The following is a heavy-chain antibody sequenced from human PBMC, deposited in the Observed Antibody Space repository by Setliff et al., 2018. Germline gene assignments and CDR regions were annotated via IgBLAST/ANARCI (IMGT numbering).Heavy chain of an antibody. J-gene: IGHJ4*02. CDR3: ATGVFFLGYCSSTSCQLDY. Sequence: GASVKVSCKVSGYTLTELSMHWVRQAPGKGLEWMGGFDPEDGETIYAQKFQGRVTMTEDTSTDTAYMELSSLRSEETAVYYCATGVFFLGYCSSTSCQLDYWGQGTLVTVSS. V-gene: IGHV1-24*01. CDR1: GYTLTELS. CDR2: FDPEDGET. D-gene: IGHD2-2*01.